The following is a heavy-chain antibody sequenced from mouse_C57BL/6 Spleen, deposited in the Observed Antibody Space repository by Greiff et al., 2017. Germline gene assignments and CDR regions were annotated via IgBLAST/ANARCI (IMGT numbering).Heavy chain of an antibody. J-gene: IGHJ2*01. V-gene: IGHV1-7*01. D-gene: IGHD2-4*01. Sequence: VQGVESGAELAKPGASVKLSCKASGYTFTSYAMHWVKQRPGPGLEWIGYINASSGYTKYHQKFKDQATLTADKSSSTAYMQLSSLTYEDSTVYYCASLDYAFDYWGQGTTLTVSS. CDR3: ASLDYAFDY. CDR2: INASSGYT. CDR1: GYTFTSYA.